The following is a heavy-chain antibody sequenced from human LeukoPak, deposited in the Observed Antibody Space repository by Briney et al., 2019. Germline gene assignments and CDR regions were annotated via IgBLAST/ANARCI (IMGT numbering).Heavy chain of an antibody. D-gene: IGHD1-7*01. V-gene: IGHV3-53*01. CDR1: GFTVSSNY. CDR3: AGGSHWGTTSHFDY. CDR2: IYSGGST. Sequence: GGSLRLSCAASGFTVSSNYMSWVRQAPGKGLEWVSVIYSGGSTYYADSVKGRFTISRDNSKNTLYLQMNSLRAEDTAVYYCAGGSHWGTTSHFDYWGQGTLVTVSS. J-gene: IGHJ4*02.